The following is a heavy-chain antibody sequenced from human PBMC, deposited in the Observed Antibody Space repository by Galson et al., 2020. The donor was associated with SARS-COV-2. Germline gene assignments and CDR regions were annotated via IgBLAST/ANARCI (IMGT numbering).Heavy chain of an antibody. Sequence: GESLKISCVVSGFTFEEYWMSWFRQALGKGLEWVANIRGNGNERNYADSVKGRFSISRDNTVNSLFLQMDSLRVEDTAVYYCTREGWQGGYWGQGTRVTVSS. V-gene: IGHV3-7*01. CDR2: IRGNGNER. CDR3: TREGWQGGY. D-gene: IGHD6-19*01. J-gene: IGHJ4*02. CDR1: GFTFEEYW.